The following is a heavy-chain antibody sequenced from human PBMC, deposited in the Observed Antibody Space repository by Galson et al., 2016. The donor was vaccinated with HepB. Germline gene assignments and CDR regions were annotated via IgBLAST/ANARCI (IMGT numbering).Heavy chain of an antibody. J-gene: IGHJ4*02. D-gene: IGHD2-2*01. CDR2: ISYDGNNE. CDR1: GFTFSYYS. Sequence: LRLSCAAFGFTFSYYSMHWVRQAPGRGLEWVAVISYDGNNEYYADSVKGRFTISRDTSKNTLYLQMNSLRAEDTAVYYCARDKPRPRVVGNYFDYWGQGTLVTVAS. CDR3: ARDKPRPRVVGNYFDY. V-gene: IGHV3-30-3*01.